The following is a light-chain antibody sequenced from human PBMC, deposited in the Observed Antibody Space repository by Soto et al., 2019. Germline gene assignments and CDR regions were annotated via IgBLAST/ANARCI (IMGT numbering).Light chain of an antibody. V-gene: IGKV4-1*01. CDR2: WAS. CDR1: HSVLYSSTNENY. CDR3: QQYINIPRT. Sequence: DIVMTQSPDSLAVSLVERSTINCRSSHSVLYSSTNENYLAWYQLKPGQPPKLLISWASTRESGVPDRFSGSGSGTDFTLTISSLQAEDVAVYYCQQYINIPRTFGQGTKVDIK. J-gene: IGKJ1*01.